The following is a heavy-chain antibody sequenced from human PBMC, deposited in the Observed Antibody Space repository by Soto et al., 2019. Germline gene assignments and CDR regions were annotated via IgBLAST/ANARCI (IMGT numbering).Heavy chain of an antibody. J-gene: IGHJ4*02. CDR1: GFTFSSYA. CDR2: ISTNGGST. D-gene: IGHD1-26*01. V-gene: IGHV3-64*01. Sequence: EVQLMESGGGLVQPGGSLRLSCAASGFTFSSYAMHWVRQAPGKGLEYVSGISTNGGSTYYSNSVKGRFTISRDNSKSTLYLQMGSLRAEDLAVYYCARGQTWAHFDYWGQGTLVTVSS. CDR3: ARGQTWAHFDY.